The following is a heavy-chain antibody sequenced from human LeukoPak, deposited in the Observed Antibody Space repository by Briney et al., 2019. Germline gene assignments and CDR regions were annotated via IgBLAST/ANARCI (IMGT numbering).Heavy chain of an antibody. CDR1: GFTFSSYW. CDR3: ARDCGGDCYYYYGMDV. V-gene: IGHV3-74*01. Sequence: GGSLRLSCAASGFTFSSYWMHWVRQAPGKGLVWVPRINSDGSSTSYADSVKGRFTISRDNAKNTLYLQMNSLRAEDTAVYYCARDCGGDCYYYYGMDVWGQGTTVTVSS. J-gene: IGHJ6*02. CDR2: INSDGSST. D-gene: IGHD2-21*02.